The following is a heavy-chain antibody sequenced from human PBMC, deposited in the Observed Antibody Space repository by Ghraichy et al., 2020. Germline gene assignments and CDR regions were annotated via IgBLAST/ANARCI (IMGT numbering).Heavy chain of an antibody. D-gene: IGHD5-24*01. V-gene: IGHV4-34*01. CDR2: INHSGGT. Sequence: PETLSLTCAVYTGSFSDYSWNWIRQPPGKGLEWIGEINHSGGTKYNPSLKSRVTISVDTSKNQFSLKLSSVTAADTAVYYCARGRRVPSNLKWLPKYSFDFWGQGTLVTVSS. CDR3: ARGRRVPSNLKWLPKYSFDF. CDR1: TGSFSDYS. J-gene: IGHJ4*02.